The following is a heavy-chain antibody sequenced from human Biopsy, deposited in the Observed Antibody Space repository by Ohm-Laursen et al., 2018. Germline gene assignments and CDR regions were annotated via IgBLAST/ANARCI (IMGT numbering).Heavy chain of an antibody. D-gene: IGHD3-9*01. CDR2: ISYNERT. V-gene: IGHV4-59*12. Sequence: SETLSLTCSVSGGSISGSSWSWIRQAPGKGLEWIGYISYNERTHYNPSLTSRLAISFDTSNNHISLQLRSVSVADTAVYYCVREPKTGTAEAWYFDLWGRGSPVTVPS. CDR1: GGSISGSS. CDR3: VREPKTGTAEAWYFDL. J-gene: IGHJ2*01.